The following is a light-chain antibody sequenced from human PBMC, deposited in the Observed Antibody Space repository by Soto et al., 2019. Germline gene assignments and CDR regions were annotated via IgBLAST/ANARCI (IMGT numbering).Light chain of an antibody. CDR2: GNS. V-gene: IGLV1-40*01. CDR1: SPNTGAGYD. J-gene: IGLJ3*02. Sequence: QSVLTQPPSVSGAPGQRATISCPGSSPNTGAGYDVHWYQQLPGTAPKLLIYGNSNRPSGVPDRFSGSKSGTSASLAITGLLPEDEADYYCQSYDSSLSGWVFGGGTKLTVL. CDR3: QSYDSSLSGWV.